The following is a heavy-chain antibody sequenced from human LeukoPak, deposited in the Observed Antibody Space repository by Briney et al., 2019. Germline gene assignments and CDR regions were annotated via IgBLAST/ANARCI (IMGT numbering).Heavy chain of an antibody. J-gene: IGHJ4*02. D-gene: IGHD2-21*01. CDR2: ISTSTGDT. CDR3: ARESGRDFAD. Sequence: VASVKVSCKTSGYSFILYGISWVRQAPGQGPEWMGWISTSTGDTKYTQKFQGRVTLTTDTSTSTAYMELRSLRSDDTAVYYCARESGRDFADWGQGTLVTVSS. V-gene: IGHV1-18*01. CDR1: GYSFILYG.